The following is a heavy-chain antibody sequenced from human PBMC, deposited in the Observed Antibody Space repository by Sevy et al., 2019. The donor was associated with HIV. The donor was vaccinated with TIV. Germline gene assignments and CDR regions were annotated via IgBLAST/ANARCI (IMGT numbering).Heavy chain of an antibody. Sequence: GGSLRLSCAASGFTFSSYAMHWVRQAPGKGLEYVSAISSNGGSTYYANSVKGRFTISRDNSKNTLYLQMGSLRAEDMAVYYCARGGYYYDNAAYYALDSWGQGTLVTVSS. J-gene: IGHJ4*02. CDR1: GFTFSSYA. D-gene: IGHD3-22*01. CDR3: ARGGYYYDNAAYYALDS. V-gene: IGHV3-64*01. CDR2: ISSNGGST.